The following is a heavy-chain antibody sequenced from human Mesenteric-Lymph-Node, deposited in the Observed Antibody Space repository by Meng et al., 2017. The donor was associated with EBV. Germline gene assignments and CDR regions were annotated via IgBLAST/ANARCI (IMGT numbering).Heavy chain of an antibody. D-gene: IGHD6-25*01. V-gene: IGHV3-15*01. CDR1: GFTFSNVW. CDR3: ATVSSGH. CDR2: IKSKTDGGTA. Sequence: EXQLVEXXXVLVKPGXCLRLSCAASGFTFSNVWISWVRQAPGKGLEWVGRIKSKTDGGTADYAAAVKGRFTISRDDSKSTLYLEMNSLKIEDTAVYYCATVSSGHWGQGTLVTVSS. J-gene: IGHJ4*02.